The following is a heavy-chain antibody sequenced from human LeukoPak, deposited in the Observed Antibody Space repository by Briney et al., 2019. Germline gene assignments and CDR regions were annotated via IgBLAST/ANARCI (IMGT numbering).Heavy chain of an antibody. J-gene: IGHJ3*02. CDR2: IYYSGST. CDR1: GGPISSYY. V-gene: IGHV4-59*01. CDR3: ARGGGYYTGATFDI. D-gene: IGHD3-3*01. Sequence: SETLSLTCTVSGGPISSYYWSWIRQPPGKGLEWIGYIYYSGSTNYNPSLKSRVTISVDTSKNQFSLKLSSVTAADTAMYYCARGGGYYTGATFDIWGQGTMVTVSS.